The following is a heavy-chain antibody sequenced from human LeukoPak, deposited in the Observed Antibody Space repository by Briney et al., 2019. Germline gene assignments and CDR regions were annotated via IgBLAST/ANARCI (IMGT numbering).Heavy chain of an antibody. CDR3: AKGIKGSYCNGDCYLTYYYYGLDV. Sequence: PGGSLRLSCAASGFTFSSYAMSWVRQAPGKGLEWVSAISGGGGSTHYADSVKGRFTISRDNSKNTLYLQMNSLRAEDTAVYYCAKGIKGSYCNGDCYLTYYYYGLDVWGQGTTVTVSS. CDR1: GFTFSSYA. CDR2: ISGGGGST. J-gene: IGHJ6*02. D-gene: IGHD2-21*02. V-gene: IGHV3-23*01.